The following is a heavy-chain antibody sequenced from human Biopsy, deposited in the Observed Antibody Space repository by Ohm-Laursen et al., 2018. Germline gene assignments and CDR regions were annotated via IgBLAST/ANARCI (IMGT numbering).Heavy chain of an antibody. Sequence: ATVKISCKASGYTFTSYDISWVRQAPGQGLEWMGWISPYNDKTSYPPKLQDRVTMTADTSTDTAHMELRSLRSDDTAVYYCARVFCTSTTCYGLLDNWGQGAVVTVSS. J-gene: IGHJ4*02. V-gene: IGHV1-18*01. CDR3: ARVFCTSTTCYGLLDN. CDR1: GYTFTSYD. CDR2: ISPYNDKT. D-gene: IGHD2/OR15-2a*01.